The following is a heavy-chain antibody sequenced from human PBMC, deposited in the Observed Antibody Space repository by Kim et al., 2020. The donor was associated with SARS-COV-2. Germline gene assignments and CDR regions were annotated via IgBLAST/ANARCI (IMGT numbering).Heavy chain of an antibody. D-gene: IGHD3-10*01. CDR1: GGSISSSSYY. J-gene: IGHJ4*02. Sequence: SETLSLTCTVSGGSISSSSYYWGWIRQPPGKGLEWIGSIYYSGSTYYNPSLKSRVTISVDTSKNQFSLKLSSVTAADTAMYYCANRKTRGGYVGYWGRGTVVTVS. CDR2: IYYSGST. CDR3: ANRKTRGGYVGY. V-gene: IGHV4-39*01.